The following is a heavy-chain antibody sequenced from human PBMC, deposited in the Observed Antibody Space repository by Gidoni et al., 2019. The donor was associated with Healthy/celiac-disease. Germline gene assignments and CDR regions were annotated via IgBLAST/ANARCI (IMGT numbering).Heavy chain of an antibody. V-gene: IGHV3-30-3*01. CDR3: ARPTGTAAAGTVGFLGFDY. CDR2: ISYDGSNK. Sequence: GVRQAPGKGVEGVAVISYDGSNKYYADSVKGRFTISRDKSKNTLYLQMNSLRAEDTAVYYCARPTGTAAAGTVGFLGFDYWGQGTLVTVSS. D-gene: IGHD6-13*01. J-gene: IGHJ4*02.